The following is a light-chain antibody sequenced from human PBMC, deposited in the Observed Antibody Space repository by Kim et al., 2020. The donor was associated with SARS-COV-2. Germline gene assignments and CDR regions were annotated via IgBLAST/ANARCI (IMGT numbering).Light chain of an antibody. V-gene: IGKV3-20*01. CDR2: DAS. Sequence: LSPGETATLSCRASRTVAGNYLAWYQQQPGQAPRLLIFDASTRAPGISDRFSGSGSGTDFTLTISRLEPEDFAVYHCQQYGTSPCTFGQGTKLEI. CDR1: RTVAGNY. CDR3: QQYGTSPCT. J-gene: IGKJ2*02.